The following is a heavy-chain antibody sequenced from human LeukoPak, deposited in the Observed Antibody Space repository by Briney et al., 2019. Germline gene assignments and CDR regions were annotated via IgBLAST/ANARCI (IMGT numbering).Heavy chain of an antibody. V-gene: IGHV4-59*01. CDR3: ARTDGSGWFFDY. Sequence: SETLSLTCTVSAGSISTYYWSWIRQPPGKGLQWIGYIYKSGSPKYNPSLKSRVTISIDTSNSQFSPKLNSVTAADTAFYYCARTDGSGWFFDYWGQGALVTVSS. D-gene: IGHD3-22*01. J-gene: IGHJ4*02. CDR1: AGSISTYY. CDR2: IYKSGSP.